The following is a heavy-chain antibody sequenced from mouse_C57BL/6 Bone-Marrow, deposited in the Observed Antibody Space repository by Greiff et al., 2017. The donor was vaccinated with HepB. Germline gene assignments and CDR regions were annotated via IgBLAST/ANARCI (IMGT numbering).Heavy chain of an antibody. CDR2: ISDGGSYT. D-gene: IGHD2-4*01. J-gene: IGHJ4*01. Sequence: DVMLVESGGGLVKPGGSLKLSCAASGFTFSSYAMSWVRQTPEKRLEWVATISDGGSYTYYPDNVKGRFTISRDNAKNNLYLQMSHLKSEDTAMYYCARDYDYGDYYYAMDYWGQGTSVTVSS. V-gene: IGHV5-4*01. CDR3: ARDYDYGDYYYAMDY. CDR1: GFTFSSYA.